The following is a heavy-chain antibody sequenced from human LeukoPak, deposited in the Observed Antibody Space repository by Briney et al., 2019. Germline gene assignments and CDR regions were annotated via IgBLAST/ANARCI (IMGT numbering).Heavy chain of an antibody. CDR3: ARDVDIVATMGYHAFDI. Sequence: GASVKVSCKASGYTFTGYYMHWVRQAPGQGLEWMGWINPNSGGTNYAQKFQGRATMTRDTSISTAYMELSRLRSDDTAVYYCARDVDIVATMGYHAFDIWGQGTVVTVSS. J-gene: IGHJ3*02. V-gene: IGHV1-2*02. D-gene: IGHD5-12*01. CDR2: INPNSGGT. CDR1: GYTFTGYY.